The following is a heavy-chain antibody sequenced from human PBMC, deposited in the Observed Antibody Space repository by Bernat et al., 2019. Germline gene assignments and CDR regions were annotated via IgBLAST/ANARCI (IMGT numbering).Heavy chain of an antibody. CDR2: SNPSGGST. J-gene: IGHJ6*02. CDR1: GYTVTSYY. CDR3: ASSFYDSSGYYYYYYYYGMDV. V-gene: IGHV1-46*01. Sequence: QVQLVQSGAEVKKPGASVKVSCKASGYTVTSYYMHWVRQAPGQGLEWMGRSNPSGGSTSYAQKFQGRLTLTSDTSTSTVYMELSSLISEDTAVYSCASSFYDSSGYYYYYYYYGMDVWGQGTTVTVSS. D-gene: IGHD3-22*01.